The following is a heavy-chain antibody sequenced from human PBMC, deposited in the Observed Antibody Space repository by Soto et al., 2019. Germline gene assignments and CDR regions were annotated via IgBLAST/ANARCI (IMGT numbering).Heavy chain of an antibody. CDR1: GDSFSFYT. V-gene: IGHV1-69*02. Sequence: ASEKVSCKASGDSFSFYTINWVRQAPGLGLEWMGRINPILTMSNYAQKFQGRVTFTADKSTSTAYMVLSSLRSEDTAMYFCATSYGSGYRAFDYWGQGALVTVSS. CDR2: INPILTMS. CDR3: ATSYGSGYRAFDY. D-gene: IGHD3-10*01. J-gene: IGHJ4*02.